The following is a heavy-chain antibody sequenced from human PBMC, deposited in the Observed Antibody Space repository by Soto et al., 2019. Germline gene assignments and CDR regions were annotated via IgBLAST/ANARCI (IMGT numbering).Heavy chain of an antibody. V-gene: IGHV1-18*01. CDR3: ARSGPRAGY. CDR2: ISAYNGNT. CDR1: GYTFTSYA. J-gene: IGHJ4*02. Sequence: QVQLVQSGAEVKKPGASVKVSCKASGYTFTSYAISWVRQAPGQGLEWMGWISAYNGNTNYAQKLQGRVTMTTDTCTTTAYEKLRSLRYADTAVYCCARSGPRAGYWGQGTRVTVSS. D-gene: IGHD3-10*01.